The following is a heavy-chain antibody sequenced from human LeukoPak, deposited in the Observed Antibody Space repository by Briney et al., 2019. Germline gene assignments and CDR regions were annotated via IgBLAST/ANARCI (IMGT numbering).Heavy chain of an antibody. V-gene: IGHV3-30*18. CDR1: GFTFSSYG. CDR3: AKGYSYGQGYYYYGMDV. J-gene: IGHJ6*02. D-gene: IGHD5-18*01. Sequence: GESLRLSCAASGFTFSSYGMHWVRQAPGKGLEWVAVISYDGSNKYYADSVKGRFTISRDNSKNTLYLQMNSLRAEDTAVYYCAKGYSYGQGYYYYGMDVWGQGTTVTVSS. CDR2: ISYDGSNK.